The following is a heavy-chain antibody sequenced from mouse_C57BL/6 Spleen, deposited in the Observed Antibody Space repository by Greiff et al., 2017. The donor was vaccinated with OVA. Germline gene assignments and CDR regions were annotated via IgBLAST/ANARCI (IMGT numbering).Heavy chain of an antibody. J-gene: IGHJ4*01. V-gene: IGHV1-54*01. D-gene: IGHD2-4*01. CDR1: GYAFTNYL. CDR3: ARYDYDRGIYAMDY. CDR2: INPGSGGT. Sequence: VQLQQSGAELVRPGTSVKVSCKASGYAFTNYLIEWVKQRPGQGLEWIGVINPGSGGTNYNEKFKGKATLTADKSSSTAYMQLSSLTSEDSAVYFCARYDYDRGIYAMDYGGQGTSVTVSS.